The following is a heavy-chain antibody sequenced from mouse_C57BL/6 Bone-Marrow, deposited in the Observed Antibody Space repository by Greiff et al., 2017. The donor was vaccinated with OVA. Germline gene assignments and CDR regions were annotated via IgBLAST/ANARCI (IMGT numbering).Heavy chain of an antibody. CDR2: FYPGSGSI. Sequence: VQRVESGAELVKPGASVKLSCKASGYTFTEYTIHWVKQRSGQGLEWIGWFYPGSGSIKYNEKFKDKATLTADKSSSTVYMELSRLTSEDSAVYYCARHEAYYYFSSYAWFAYWGQGTLVTVSA. V-gene: IGHV1-62-2*01. CDR3: ARHEAYYYFSSYAWFAY. D-gene: IGHD1-1*01. J-gene: IGHJ3*01. CDR1: GYTFTEYT.